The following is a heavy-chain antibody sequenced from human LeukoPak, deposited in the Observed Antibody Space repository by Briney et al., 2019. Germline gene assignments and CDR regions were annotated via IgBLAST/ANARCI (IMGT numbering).Heavy chain of an antibody. J-gene: IGHJ3*02. CDR1: GFTFSSCS. Sequence: GALRLSCAASGFTFSSCSMNWVRQAPGKGLEWVSSISSSSSYIYYADSVKGRFTISRDNAKNSLYLQMNSLRAEDTAVYYCARDGTPYEEYGEDSNDAFDIWGQGTMVTVSS. D-gene: IGHD3-22*01. CDR3: ARDGTPYEEYGEDSNDAFDI. V-gene: IGHV3-21*01. CDR2: ISSSSSYI.